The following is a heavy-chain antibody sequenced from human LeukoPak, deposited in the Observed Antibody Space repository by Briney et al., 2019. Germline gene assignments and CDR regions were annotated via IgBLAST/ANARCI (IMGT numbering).Heavy chain of an antibody. CDR2: INHSGST. V-gene: IGHV4-34*01. Sequence: PSETLSLTCAVYGGSFSGYYWSWIRQPPGKGLEWIGEINHSGSTNYNPSLKSRVTISVDTSKNQFSLKLSSVTAADTAVYYCARTVESRPLYYYYYYMDVWGKGTTVTVSS. CDR1: GGSFSGYY. CDR3: ARTVESRPLYYYYYYMDV. J-gene: IGHJ6*03. D-gene: IGHD4-23*01.